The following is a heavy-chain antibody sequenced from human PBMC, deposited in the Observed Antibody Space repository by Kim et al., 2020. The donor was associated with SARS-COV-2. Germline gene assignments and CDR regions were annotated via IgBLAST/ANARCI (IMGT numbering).Heavy chain of an antibody. J-gene: IGHJ4*02. Sequence: YTENNNHNPSLKNRVTISVDTSKNQFSLNLRSVTAADTAVYYCAGLNGGDYWGQGTLVLVSS. V-gene: IGHV4-39*01. CDR2: YTENN. D-gene: IGHD2-8*01. CDR3: AGLNGGDY.